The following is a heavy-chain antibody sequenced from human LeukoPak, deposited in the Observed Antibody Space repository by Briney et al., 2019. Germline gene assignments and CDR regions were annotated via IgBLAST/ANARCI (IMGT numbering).Heavy chain of an antibody. J-gene: IGHJ1*01. CDR1: GFTFSSYA. V-gene: IGHV3-30-3*01. D-gene: IGHD1-26*01. CDR2: ISYDGSNK. CDR3: ARRRYSGSHPFQH. Sequence: GGSLRLSCAASGFTFSSYAMHWVRQAPGKGLEGVAVISYDGSNKYYADSVKGRCTISRDNSKNTLYLQMNSLRAEDTAVYYCARRRYSGSHPFQHWGQGTLVTVSS.